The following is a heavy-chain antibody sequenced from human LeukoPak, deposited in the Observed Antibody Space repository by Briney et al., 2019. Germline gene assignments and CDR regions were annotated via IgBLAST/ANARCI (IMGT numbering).Heavy chain of an antibody. J-gene: IGHJ4*02. CDR3: ARDKASGPYYFDY. CDR1: DYTFTSYG. Sequence: GASVKVSCKASDYTFTSYGVSWVRQAPGQGPEWMGWISGYNGNTNYAQKLQGRLTLTVDTSTSTAYMELRSLRSGDTAVYFCARDKASGPYYFDYWGQGTLVTVSS. CDR2: ISGYNGNT. D-gene: IGHD5-12*01. V-gene: IGHV1-18*01.